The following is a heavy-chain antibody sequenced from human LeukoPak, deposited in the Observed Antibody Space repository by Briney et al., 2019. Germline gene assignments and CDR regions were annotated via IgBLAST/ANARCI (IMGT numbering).Heavy chain of an antibody. CDR3: ARDSYDFWSGYYLDY. V-gene: IGHV3-30-3*01. D-gene: IGHD3-3*01. CDR2: ISYDGSNK. J-gene: IGHJ4*02. CDR1: GFTFSSHA. Sequence: GGSLRLSCAASGFTFSSHAMHWVRQAPGKGLEWVAVISYDGSNKYYADSVKGRFTISRDNSKNTLYLQMNSLRAEGTAVYYCARDSYDFWSGYYLDYWGQGTLVTVSS.